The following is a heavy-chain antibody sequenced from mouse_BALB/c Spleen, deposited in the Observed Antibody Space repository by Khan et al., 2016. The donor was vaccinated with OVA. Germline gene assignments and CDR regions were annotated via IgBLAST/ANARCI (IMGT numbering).Heavy chain of an antibody. Sequence: EVELVESGGGLVKPGGSLKLSCAASGFTFSTYAMSWVRQTPEKRLEWVATISSDGDYTYYPDNVTGRFTISRDNAKNILYLQMSSLRSEDTAMYYCAGYAYGNFAYWGQGTLVTVSA. CDR3: AGYAYGNFAY. V-gene: IGHV5-9-3*01. D-gene: IGHD2-1*01. CDR1: GFTFSTYA. J-gene: IGHJ3*01. CDR2: ISSDGDYT.